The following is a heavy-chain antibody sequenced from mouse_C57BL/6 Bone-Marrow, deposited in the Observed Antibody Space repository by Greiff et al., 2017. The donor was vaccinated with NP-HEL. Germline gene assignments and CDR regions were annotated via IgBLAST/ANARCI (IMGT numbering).Heavy chain of an antibody. V-gene: IGHV1S22*01. CDR2: IYPGSGST. Sequence: LQQPGSELVRPGASVKLSCKASGYTFTSYWMHWVKQRHGQGLEWIGNIYPGSGSTNYDEKFKSKGTLTVDTSSSTAYMHLSSLTSEDSAVYYCTSWTLRYWYFDVWGAGTTVTVSS. J-gene: IGHJ1*01. CDR1: GYTFTSYW. D-gene: IGHD1-1*01. CDR3: TSWTLRYWYFDV.